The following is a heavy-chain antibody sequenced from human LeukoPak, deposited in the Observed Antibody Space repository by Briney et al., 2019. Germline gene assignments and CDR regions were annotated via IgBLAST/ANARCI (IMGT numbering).Heavy chain of an antibody. CDR1: GFTFSNYY. D-gene: IGHD3-22*01. CDR2: ITSSGSSI. V-gene: IGHV3-11*04. CDR3: ARAKYDSSGYYSSGFDI. J-gene: IGHJ3*02. Sequence: GGSLRLSCAASGFTFSNYYMGWLRQAPGKGLEWVSYITSSGSSIYYADSVKGRFTMSRDNAKKSLYLQMNSLRAEDAAVYYCARAKYDSSGYYSSGFDIWGQGTMVTVSS.